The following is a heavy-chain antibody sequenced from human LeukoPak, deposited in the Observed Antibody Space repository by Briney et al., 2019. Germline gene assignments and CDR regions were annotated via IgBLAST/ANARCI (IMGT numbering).Heavy chain of an antibody. CDR1: GYTFTSYG. J-gene: IGHJ4*02. D-gene: IGHD3-10*01. V-gene: IGHV1-2*02. Sequence: ASVKVSCKASGYTFTSYGISWVRQAPGQGLEWMGWINPNSGGTNYAQKFQGRVTMTRDTSISTAYMELSRLRSDDTAVYYCARDRINYYGSGSYLAYWGQGTLVTVSS. CDR3: ARDRINYYGSGSYLAY. CDR2: INPNSGGT.